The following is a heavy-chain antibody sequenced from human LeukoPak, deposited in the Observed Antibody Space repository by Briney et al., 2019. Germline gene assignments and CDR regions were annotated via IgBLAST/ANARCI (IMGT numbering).Heavy chain of an antibody. J-gene: IGHJ4*02. Sequence: PGGSLRLSCAASGFTFSSYGMHWVRQAPGKGLEWVAFIRYDGSNKYYVDSVKGRFTISRDNSKNTLYLQMNSLRAEDTAVYYCAKDMYYDFWSGYNYFDYWGQGTLVTVSS. V-gene: IGHV3-30*02. CDR1: GFTFSSYG. CDR2: IRYDGSNK. D-gene: IGHD3-3*01. CDR3: AKDMYYDFWSGYNYFDY.